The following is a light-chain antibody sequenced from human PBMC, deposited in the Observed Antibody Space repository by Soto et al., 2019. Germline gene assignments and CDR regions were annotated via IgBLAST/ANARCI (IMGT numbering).Light chain of an antibody. CDR2: DVS. V-gene: IGLV2-11*01. CDR1: SSDVGGYNY. J-gene: IGLJ3*02. CDR3: GSDAGSYTLV. Sequence: QSVLTQPRSVSGSPGQSVTISCPGTSSDVGGYNYVSWYQQHPGKAPKLMIYDVSKRPSGVPDRFSGSKSGNTASLTISGLQAADEADYYCGSDAGSYTLVFGGGTKLTVL.